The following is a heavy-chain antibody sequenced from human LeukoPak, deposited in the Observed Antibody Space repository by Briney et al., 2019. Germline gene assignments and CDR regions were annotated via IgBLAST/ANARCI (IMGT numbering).Heavy chain of an antibody. V-gene: IGHV3-23*01. J-gene: IGHJ4*02. CDR1: DLTFSSSA. CDR2: VSGSGATT. Sequence: GGPLELSCAASDLTFSSSAMSWVRQAPGRGREWSSTVSGSGATTYYADSVKGRFTISRDNSKNTLYLQVNSLRAEDTAVYYCAKDGECSSTSCSLDYWGQGTLVTVSS. CDR3: AKDGECSSTSCSLDY. D-gene: IGHD2-2*01.